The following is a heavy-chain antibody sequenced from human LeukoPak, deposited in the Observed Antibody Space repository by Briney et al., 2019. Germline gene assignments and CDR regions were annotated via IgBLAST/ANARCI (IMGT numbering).Heavy chain of an antibody. CDR1: GFTFSSYS. Sequence: GGSLGLSCAASGFTFSSYSMNWVRQAPGKGLEWVSYISSSSSTIYYADSVKGRFTISRDNAKNSLYLQMNSLRAEDTAVYYCARGSGASYYDFWSGYHPSLWFDPWGQGTLVTVSS. CDR2: ISSSSSTI. V-gene: IGHV3-48*01. CDR3: ARGSGASYYDFWSGYHPSLWFDP. D-gene: IGHD3-3*01. J-gene: IGHJ5*02.